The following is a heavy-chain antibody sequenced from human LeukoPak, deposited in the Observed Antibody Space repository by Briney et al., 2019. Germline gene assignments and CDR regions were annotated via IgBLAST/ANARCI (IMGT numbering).Heavy chain of an antibody. Sequence: PSETLSLTCAVYGGSFSGYYWSWIRQPPGKGLEWIGEINHSGSTNYNPSLKSRVTISVDTSKNQFSLKLSSVTAADTAVYYCARHSRYCSSTSCQGWFDPWGQGTLVTVSS. V-gene: IGHV4-34*01. CDR2: INHSGST. J-gene: IGHJ5*02. CDR3: ARHSRYCSSTSCQGWFDP. D-gene: IGHD2-2*01. CDR1: GGSFSGYY.